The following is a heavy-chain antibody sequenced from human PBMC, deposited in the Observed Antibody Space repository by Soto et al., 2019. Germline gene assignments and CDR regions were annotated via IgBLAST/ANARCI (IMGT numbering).Heavy chain of an antibody. V-gene: IGHV3-21*01. CDR3: ATGRYCSSTSCYYLDY. J-gene: IGHJ4*02. Sequence: GGSLRLSCAASGFTFSSYAMHWVRQAPGKGLEWVSSISSSSSYIYYADSVKGRFTISRDNAKNSLYLQMNSLRAEDTAVYYCATGRYCSSTSCYYLDYWGQGTLVTVSS. CDR1: GFTFSSYA. CDR2: ISSSSSYI. D-gene: IGHD2-2*01.